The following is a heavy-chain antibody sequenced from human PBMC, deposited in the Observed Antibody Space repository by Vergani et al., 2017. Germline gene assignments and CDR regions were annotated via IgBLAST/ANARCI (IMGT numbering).Heavy chain of an antibody. CDR3: ARVNTETNGHLYYYYYMDV. D-gene: IGHD4-11*01. CDR2: IDHTGRP. Sequence: QVQLQQWGGGLFKPSETLSLTCVVNGGSFTSYHWTWIRQSPGEGLEWVGDIDHTGRPDYNPSLKSRLTMSVDNSRNQFSLTLNSVTATDTAIYFCARVNTETNGHLYYYYYMDVWVQGTAVTVS. J-gene: IGHJ6*03. V-gene: IGHV4-34*01. CDR1: GGSFTSYH.